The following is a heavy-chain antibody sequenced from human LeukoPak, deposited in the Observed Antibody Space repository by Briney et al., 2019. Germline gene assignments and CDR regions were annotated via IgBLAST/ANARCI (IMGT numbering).Heavy chain of an antibody. D-gene: IGHD5-18*01. Sequence: SETLSVACTNSGGSSSSSSYYRGWIRQPPGKGLEWIGNIYYSGSTYYNPSLKSRVTISVDTSKNQFSLKLSSVTAADTAVYYCASLGDTAMAYYYYYMDVWGKGTTVTVSS. J-gene: IGHJ6*03. CDR3: ASLGDTAMAYYYYYMDV. V-gene: IGHV4-39*07. CDR2: IYYSGST. CDR1: GGSSSSSSYY.